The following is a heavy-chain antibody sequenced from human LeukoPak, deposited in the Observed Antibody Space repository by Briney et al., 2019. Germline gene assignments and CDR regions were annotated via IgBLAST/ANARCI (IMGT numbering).Heavy chain of an antibody. CDR2: IYYSGST. J-gene: IGHJ4*02. D-gene: IGHD1-26*01. CDR3: ARDTGYYHY. V-gene: IGHV4-4*02. CDR1: GGSISSNNW. Sequence: SETLSLTCAVSGGSISSNNWWSWVRQPPGKGLEWIGYIYYSGSTNYNPSLKSRVTISVDTSKNQFSLKLSSVTAADTAVYYCARDTGYYHYWGQGTLVTVSS.